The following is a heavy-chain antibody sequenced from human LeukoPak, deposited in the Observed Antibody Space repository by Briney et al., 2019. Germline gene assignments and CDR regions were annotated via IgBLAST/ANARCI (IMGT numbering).Heavy chain of an antibody. Sequence: NPSETLSLTCTVSGGSISSYYWSWIRRPPGKGLEWIGYIYYSGSTNYNPSLKSRVTISVDTSKNQFSLKLSSVTAADTAVYYCARLHVEYGYYYGMDVWGQGTTVTVSS. D-gene: IGHD4/OR15-4a*01. J-gene: IGHJ6*02. V-gene: IGHV4-59*08. CDR3: ARLHVEYGYYYGMDV. CDR2: IYYSGST. CDR1: GGSISSYY.